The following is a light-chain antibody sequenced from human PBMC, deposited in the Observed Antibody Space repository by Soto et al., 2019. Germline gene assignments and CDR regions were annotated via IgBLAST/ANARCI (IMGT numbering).Light chain of an antibody. Sequence: AIRMTQSPSSLSASTGDRVTITCRAIQGISSYLAWYQQKPGKAPKLLIYAASTLQSGVPSRFSGSGSGSDFTLTISCLQSEDFATYDCQQYYSYRWTFGQGTKVEIK. CDR1: QGISSY. CDR3: QQYYSYRWT. V-gene: IGKV1-8*01. J-gene: IGKJ1*01. CDR2: AAS.